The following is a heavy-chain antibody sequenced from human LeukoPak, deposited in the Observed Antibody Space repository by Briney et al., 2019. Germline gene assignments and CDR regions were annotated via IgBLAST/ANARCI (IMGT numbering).Heavy chain of an antibody. V-gene: IGHV3-23*01. CDR1: GFTFSSYG. D-gene: IGHD2-15*01. Sequence: PGGSLRLSCAASGFTFSSYGMSWVRQAPGKGLEWVSAISGSGGSTYYADSVKGRFTISRDNSKNTLYLQMNSLRAEDTAVYYCARDFGRWGPTKPLDYWGQGTLVTVSS. CDR2: ISGSGGST. CDR3: ARDFGRWGPTKPLDY. J-gene: IGHJ4*02.